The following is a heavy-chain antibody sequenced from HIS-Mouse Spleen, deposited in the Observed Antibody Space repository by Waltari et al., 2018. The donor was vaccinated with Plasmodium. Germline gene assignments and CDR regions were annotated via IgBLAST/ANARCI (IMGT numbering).Heavy chain of an antibody. J-gene: IGHJ4*02. D-gene: IGHD6-13*01. Sequence: QVQLVQSGAEVKKPGASVQVSCKASGYTFTGHYMHWVRQAPGQGLEWMGWINPNSGGTNYAQKFQGRVTMTRDTSISTAYMELSRLRSDDTAVYYCARDLNGPGDSSSWYAVWGQGTLVTVSS. CDR3: ARDLNGPGDSSSWYAV. V-gene: IGHV1-2*02. CDR2: INPNSGGT. CDR1: GYTFTGHY.